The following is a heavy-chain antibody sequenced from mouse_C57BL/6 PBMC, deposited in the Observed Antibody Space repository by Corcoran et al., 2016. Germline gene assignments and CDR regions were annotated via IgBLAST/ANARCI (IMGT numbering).Heavy chain of an antibody. CDR2: INPNNGGT. Sequence: EVQLQQSGPELVKPGASVKMSCKASGYTFPDYNLLWVKQSHGKSLEWIGYINPNNGGTSYNQKFKGKATLTVNKSSITAYMELRSLTSEDSAVYYCARDWVGYAMDYWGQGSSVTVSS. CDR3: ARDWVGYAMDY. D-gene: IGHD4-1*01. V-gene: IGHV1-22*01. CDR1: GYTFPDYN. J-gene: IGHJ4*01.